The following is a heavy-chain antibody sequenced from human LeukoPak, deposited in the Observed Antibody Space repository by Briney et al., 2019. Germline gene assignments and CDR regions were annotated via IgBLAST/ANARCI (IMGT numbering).Heavy chain of an antibody. J-gene: IGHJ5*02. CDR3: ARQWAPAASWFDP. CDR1: GGSFSGYY. V-gene: IGHV4-34*01. CDR2: INHSGST. D-gene: IGHD2-2*01. Sequence: KPSETLSLTCAVYGGSFSGYYWSWIRQPPGKGLEWIGEINHSGSTNYNPSLKSRVTISVDTSKNQFSLKLSSVTAADTAVYYCARQWAPAASWFDPWGQGTLVTVSS.